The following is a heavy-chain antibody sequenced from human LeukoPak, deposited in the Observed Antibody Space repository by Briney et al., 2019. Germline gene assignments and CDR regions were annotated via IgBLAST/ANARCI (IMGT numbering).Heavy chain of an antibody. J-gene: IGHJ3*02. CDR3: ASASEYDYVWGSYRYAFDI. CDR2: INPNSGGT. Sequence: ASVKVSCKASGYTFTGYYMHWVRQAPGQGREWMGRINPNSGGTNYAQKFQGRVTMTRDTSISTAYMELSRLRSDDTAVSYCASASEYDYVWGSYRYAFDIWGQGTMVTVSS. D-gene: IGHD3-16*02. V-gene: IGHV1-2*06. CDR1: GYTFTGYY.